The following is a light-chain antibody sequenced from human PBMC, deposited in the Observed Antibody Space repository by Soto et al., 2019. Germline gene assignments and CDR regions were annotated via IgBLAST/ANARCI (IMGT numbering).Light chain of an antibody. Sequence: DIQMTQSPSSLSASVGDRVTITCRASQNIDNYLNWYQHKPGEAPNLLIYAASSLRRGVPSRFSGIGSGTDFTLTITSLQFEDFATYYCQQSYNSPPYTFGQGTKLEIK. CDR3: QQSYNSPPYT. V-gene: IGKV1-39*01. J-gene: IGKJ2*01. CDR2: AAS. CDR1: QNIDNY.